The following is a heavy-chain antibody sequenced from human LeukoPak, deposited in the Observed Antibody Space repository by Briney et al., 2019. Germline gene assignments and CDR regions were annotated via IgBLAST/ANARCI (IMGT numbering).Heavy chain of an antibody. CDR1: GFTFSSYD. J-gene: IGHJ6*03. CDR2: IRYDGSNK. D-gene: IGHD3-22*01. CDR3: AKDSDDSSGYYLWYYYYMDV. Sequence: PGGSLRLSCEASGFTFSSYDMHWVRQAPGKGLEWVAFIRYDGSNKYYADSVKGRFAISRDNSKNTLYLQMNSLRAEDTAVYYCAKDSDDSSGYYLWYYYYMDVWGKGTTVTISS. V-gene: IGHV3-30*02.